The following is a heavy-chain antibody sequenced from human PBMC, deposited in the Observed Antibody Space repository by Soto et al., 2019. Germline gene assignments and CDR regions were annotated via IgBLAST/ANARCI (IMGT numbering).Heavy chain of an antibody. D-gene: IGHD2-2*01. CDR2: MSGSGVGT. J-gene: IGHJ4*02. Sequence: LRLSCAASGFALTSYSMTWVRQAPGRGLEWVAVMSGSGVGTEYADSVKGRFTISRDNSKNTLYLQMSGLRVEDSAVYYCAKDRYCSATSCQDFGSWGQGTLVTVSS. CDR1: GFALTSYS. CDR3: AKDRYCSATSCQDFGS. V-gene: IGHV3-23*01.